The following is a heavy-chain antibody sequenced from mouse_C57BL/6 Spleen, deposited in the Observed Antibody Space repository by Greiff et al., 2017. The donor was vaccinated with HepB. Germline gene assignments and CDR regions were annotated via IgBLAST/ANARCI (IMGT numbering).Heavy chain of an antibody. CDR1: GYTFTSYW. CDR3: ARDDGYYNYYAMDY. CDR2: IHPNSGST. D-gene: IGHD2-3*01. J-gene: IGHJ4*01. V-gene: IGHV1-64*01. Sequence: QVQLKQPGAELVKPGASVKLSCKASGYTFTSYWMHWVKQRPGQGLEWIGMIHPNSGSTNYNEKFKSKATLTVDKSSSTAYMQLSSLTSEDSAVYYCARDDGYYNYYAMDYWGQGTSVTVSS.